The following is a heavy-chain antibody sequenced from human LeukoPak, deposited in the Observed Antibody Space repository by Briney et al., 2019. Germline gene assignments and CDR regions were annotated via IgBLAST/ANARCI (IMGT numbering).Heavy chain of an antibody. Sequence: ASVKVSCTASGYTFTGYYIYWVRQAPGQRLEWMGQISPHSGGTNYAQKFQGRVTTTRDTSISTAYMELSNLRSDDTAVYYCARGGTDYWGQGTLVTVSS. CDR1: GYTFTGYY. CDR3: ARGGTDY. CDR2: ISPHSGGT. J-gene: IGHJ4*02. V-gene: IGHV1-2*06. D-gene: IGHD5-12*01.